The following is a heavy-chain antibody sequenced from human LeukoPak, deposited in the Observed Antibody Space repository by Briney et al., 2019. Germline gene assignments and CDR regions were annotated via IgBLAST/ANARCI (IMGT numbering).Heavy chain of an antibody. V-gene: IGHV1-2*06. Sequence: ASVKVSCKTSGYTFIDYFIHWVRQAPGQGLEWMGRLNPNNGYTFYTEEFQGRVTKTSDTSISTAYMELTGLTSDDTALYYCARDLSSTSNWEFDYWGQGTLVTVSS. D-gene: IGHD7-27*01. J-gene: IGHJ4*02. CDR3: ARDLSSTSNWEFDY. CDR1: GYTFIDYF. CDR2: LNPNNGYT.